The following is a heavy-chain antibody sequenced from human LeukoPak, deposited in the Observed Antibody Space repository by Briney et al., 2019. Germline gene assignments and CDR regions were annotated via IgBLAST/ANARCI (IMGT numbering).Heavy chain of an antibody. V-gene: IGHV4-59*01. CDR2: IYYSGST. J-gene: IGHJ3*02. CDR1: GGSISSYY. D-gene: IGHD3-10*01. Sequence: SETLSLTCTVSGGSISSYYWSWIRQPPGKGLEWIGYIYYSGSTNYNPSLKSRVTISVDTSKNQFSLKLSSVTAADTAVYYCARPKLHMVRYAFDIWGQGTMVTVSS. CDR3: ARPKLHMVRYAFDI.